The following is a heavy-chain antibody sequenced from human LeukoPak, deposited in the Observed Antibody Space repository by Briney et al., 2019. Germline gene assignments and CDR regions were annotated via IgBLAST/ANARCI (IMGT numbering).Heavy chain of an antibody. Sequence: ASVKVSCKVSGYTLTELSMHWVRQAPGNGLEWMGGFDPEDGETIYAQKFQGRVTMTEDTSTDTAYMELSSLRSEDTAVYYCATDRYHSSGWYRFGYWGQGTLVTVSS. CDR2: FDPEDGET. D-gene: IGHD6-19*01. CDR3: ATDRYHSSGWYRFGY. J-gene: IGHJ4*02. V-gene: IGHV1-24*01. CDR1: GYTLTELS.